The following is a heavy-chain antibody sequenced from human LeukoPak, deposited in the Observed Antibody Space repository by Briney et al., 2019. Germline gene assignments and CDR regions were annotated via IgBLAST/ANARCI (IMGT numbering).Heavy chain of an antibody. V-gene: IGHV3-21*01. Sequence: GGSLRLSCAASGFTFSSYSMDWVRQAPGKGLEWVSSISSSSSYIYYADSVKGRFTISRDNAKNSLYLQMNSLRAEDTAVYYCARELGATEGDYWGQGTLVIVSS. CDR1: GFTFSSYS. J-gene: IGHJ4*02. CDR3: ARELGATEGDY. CDR2: ISSSSSYI. D-gene: IGHD1-26*01.